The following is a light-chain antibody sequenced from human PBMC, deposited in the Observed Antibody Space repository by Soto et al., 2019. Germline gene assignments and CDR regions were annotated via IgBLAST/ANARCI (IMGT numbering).Light chain of an antibody. V-gene: IGKV3-15*01. CDR3: QQGHNWPLT. J-gene: IGKJ2*01. Sequence: EIVMTQSPVTLSLSPGERATLSCRASQGINSYLAWYQQKPGQAPRLLIYGASTRATDIPARFSGSGSGSEFTLTISGLQSEDFAVYYCQQGHNWPLTFGQGTRLEI. CDR1: QGINSY. CDR2: GAS.